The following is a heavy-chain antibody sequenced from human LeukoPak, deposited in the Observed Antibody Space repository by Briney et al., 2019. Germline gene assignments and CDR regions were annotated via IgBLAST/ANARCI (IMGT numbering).Heavy chain of an antibody. CDR1: GGTFSSYA. Sequence: ASVKVSCKASGGTFSSYAISWVRQAPGQGLEWMGGIIPIFGTANYARKFQGRVTITADKSTSTACMELSSLRSEDTAVYYCARAWISGGWSFDYWGQGTLVTVSS. CDR3: ARAWISGGWSFDY. CDR2: IIPIFGTA. D-gene: IGHD6-19*01. J-gene: IGHJ4*02. V-gene: IGHV1-69*06.